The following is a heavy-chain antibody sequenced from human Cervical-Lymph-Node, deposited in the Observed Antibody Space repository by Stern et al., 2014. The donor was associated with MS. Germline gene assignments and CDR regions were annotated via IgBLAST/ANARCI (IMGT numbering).Heavy chain of an antibody. J-gene: IGHJ5*01. V-gene: IGHV3-21*01. CDR3: ARRQGSAYDS. Sequence: MQLVESGGGLVKPGGSLRLSCAASGFTFSSYTLTWVRQAPGKGLEWVSSISSSSTPIDYADSVKGRFTISRDNANNSLYLQMSRLRAEDTAVYYCARRQGSAYDSWGQGTLVPVSS. CDR1: GFTFSSYT. CDR2: ISSSSTPI. D-gene: IGHD3-10*01.